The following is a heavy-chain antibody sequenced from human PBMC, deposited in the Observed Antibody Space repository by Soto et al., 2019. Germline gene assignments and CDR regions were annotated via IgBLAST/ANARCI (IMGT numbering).Heavy chain of an antibody. CDR1: GYSVSSNSAA. Sequence: QTRSLTCAISGYSVSSNSAAWNLIRQSPSRGLEWLGRTYYRSKWYNDYAVSVKSRITINPDTSKNQFSLQLNSVTPEDTAVYYCARDPWLQGYYYYGMDVWGQGTTVTVSS. V-gene: IGHV6-1*01. CDR2: TYYRSKWYN. D-gene: IGHD5-12*01. CDR3: ARDPWLQGYYYYGMDV. J-gene: IGHJ6*02.